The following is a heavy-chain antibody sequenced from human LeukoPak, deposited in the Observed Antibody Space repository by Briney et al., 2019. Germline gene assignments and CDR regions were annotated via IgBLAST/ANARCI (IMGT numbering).Heavy chain of an antibody. D-gene: IGHD3-22*01. CDR3: ARDYYDRQHRYFDY. Sequence: ASVKVSCKASGGTFSSYAISWVRQAPGQGLEWMGGIIPIFGTANYAQKFQGRVTITADESTSTAYMELSSLRSEDTAVYYCARDYYDRQHRYFDYWGQGTLVTVSS. J-gene: IGHJ4*02. V-gene: IGHV1-69*13. CDR2: IIPIFGTA. CDR1: GGTFSSYA.